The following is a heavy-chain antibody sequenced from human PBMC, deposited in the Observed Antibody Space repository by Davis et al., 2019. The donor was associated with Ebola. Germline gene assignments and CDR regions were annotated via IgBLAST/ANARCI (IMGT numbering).Heavy chain of an antibody. CDR2: IYYSGST. D-gene: IGHD3-10*01. Sequence: SETLSLTCTVSGGSISSSSYYWGWIRQPPGKGLEWIGSIYYSGSTYYNPSLKSRVTISVDTSKNQFSLKLSSVTAADTAVYYCARSIWFGERWFDPWGQGTLVTVSS. V-gene: IGHV4-39*01. J-gene: IGHJ5*02. CDR3: ARSIWFGERWFDP. CDR1: GGSISSSSYY.